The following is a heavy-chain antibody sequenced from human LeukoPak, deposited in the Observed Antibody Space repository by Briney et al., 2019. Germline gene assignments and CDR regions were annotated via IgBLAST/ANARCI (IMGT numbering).Heavy chain of an antibody. CDR1: GYTFTGYD. CDR2: MNPNSGNT. Sequence: GATVKISCKASGYTFTGYDINWVRQATGQGLEWMGWMNPNSGNTGYAQKFQGRVTITRNTSISTAYMELSSLRSEDTAVYYCAMFGGVGATTWWGQGTLVTVSS. V-gene: IGHV1-8*03. J-gene: IGHJ4*02. D-gene: IGHD1-26*01. CDR3: AMFGGVGATTW.